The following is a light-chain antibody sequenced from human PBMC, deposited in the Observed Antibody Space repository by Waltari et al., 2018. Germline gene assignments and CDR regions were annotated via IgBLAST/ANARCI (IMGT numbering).Light chain of an antibody. CDR2: GST. V-gene: IGKV3-20*01. CDR3: QRYGDSPKYT. CDR1: QSISSIY. Sequence: IVLTQSPGTLSLSPGERATLSCRASQSISSIYLAWYQQKPGQAPRLLIYGSTSRATGIPDRFSGSGSGTDFTLTISRLEPEDFAVYYCQRYGDSPKYTFGQGNKLAIK. J-gene: IGKJ2*01.